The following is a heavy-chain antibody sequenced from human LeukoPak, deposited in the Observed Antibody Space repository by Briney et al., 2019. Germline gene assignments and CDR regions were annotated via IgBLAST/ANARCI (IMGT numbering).Heavy chain of an antibody. D-gene: IGHD2/OR15-2a*01. V-gene: IGHV3-7*01. J-gene: IGHJ6*02. Sequence: PGGSLRLSCAASGFTFSNFWMSWVRQAPGKGLEWVANINPDGSAKYYVDSVKGRFTISRDNAENSLYLQMNSLRVEDTAVYYCARHFSAYSYGLDVWGQGTTVTVAS. CDR2: INPDGSAK. CDR3: ARHFSAYSYGLDV. CDR1: GFTFSNFW.